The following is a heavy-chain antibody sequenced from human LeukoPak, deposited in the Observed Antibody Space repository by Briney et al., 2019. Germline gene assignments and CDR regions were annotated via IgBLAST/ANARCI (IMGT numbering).Heavy chain of an antibody. CDR3: ARGPPRGYADY. CDR2: IWYDGSNK. Sequence: PGGSLRLSCAASGFTFSSYGMHWVRQAPGKGLEWVAVIWYDGSNKYYADSVKGRFTISRDNSKNTLYLQMNSLRAEDTAVYYCARGPPRGYADYWGQGTLVTVSS. J-gene: IGHJ4*02. CDR1: GFTFSSYG. V-gene: IGHV3-33*01. D-gene: IGHD5-12*01.